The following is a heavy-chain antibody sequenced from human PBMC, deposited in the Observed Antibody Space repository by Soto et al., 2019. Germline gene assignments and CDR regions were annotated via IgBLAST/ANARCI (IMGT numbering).Heavy chain of an antibody. V-gene: IGHV3-53*01. CDR3: ARDIYSGYDLGY. J-gene: IGHJ4*02. CDR2: IYSGGST. CDR1: GFTVSSNY. Sequence: GGSLRLSCAASGFTVSSNYMSWVRQAPGKGLEWVSVIYSGGSTYYADSVKGRFTISRDNSKNTLYLQMNSLRAEDTAVYYCARDIYSGYDLGYWGQGTLVTVSS. D-gene: IGHD5-12*01.